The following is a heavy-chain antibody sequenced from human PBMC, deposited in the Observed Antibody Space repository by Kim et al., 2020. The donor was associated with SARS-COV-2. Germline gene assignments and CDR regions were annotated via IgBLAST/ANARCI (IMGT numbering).Heavy chain of an antibody. CDR3: ARQEDLDYYGVDV. CDR2: ITYSGTT. Sequence: SETLSLTCTVSGASIRATTHYWGWIRRPTGRGLEWIGSITYSGTTYYNPSLESRVTISVDTSKNQFSLKVNSVTAADTAMYYCARQEDLDYYGVDVRGQGPTLTVSS. J-gene: IGHJ6*01. D-gene: IGHD2-15*01. V-gene: IGHV4-39*01. CDR1: GASIRATTHY.